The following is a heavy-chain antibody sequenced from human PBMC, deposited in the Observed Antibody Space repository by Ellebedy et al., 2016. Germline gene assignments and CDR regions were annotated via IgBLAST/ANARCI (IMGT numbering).Heavy chain of an antibody. CDR2: ISSSGSTI. CDR3: ARAIIYGSGYGMDV. V-gene: IGHV3-11*01. D-gene: IGHD3-10*01. CDR1: GFTFSDYY. Sequence: GGSLRLSCAASGFTFSDYYMSCIRQAPGKGLEGVSYISSSGSTIYYADSVKGQFTISRDNAKNSLYLQMNSLRAEDTAVYYCARAIIYGSGYGMDVWGQGTTVTVSS. J-gene: IGHJ6*02.